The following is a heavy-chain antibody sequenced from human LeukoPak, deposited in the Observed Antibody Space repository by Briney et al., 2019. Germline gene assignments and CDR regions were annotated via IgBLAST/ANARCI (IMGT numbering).Heavy chain of an antibody. D-gene: IGHD2-2*02. CDR2: MNPNSGNT. V-gene: IGHV1-8*03. CDR3: ARPHTPYYYYYMDV. CDR1: GYTFINYD. Sequence: ASVKVSCKASGYTFINYDINWVRQATGQGLEWMGWMNPNSGNTGYAQKFQGRVTITRNTSISTAYMELSSLRSEDTAVYYCARPHTPYYYYYMDVWGKGTTVTVSS. J-gene: IGHJ6*03.